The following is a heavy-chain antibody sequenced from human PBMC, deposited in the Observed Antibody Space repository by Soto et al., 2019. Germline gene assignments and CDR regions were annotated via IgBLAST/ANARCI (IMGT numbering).Heavy chain of an antibody. Sequence: GGSLRLSCAASGFTFSSYAMNWVRQAPGKGLEWVSVISGSGGSTYYADAVKGRFTISRDNSKNTLYLQMNSLRAEDTAVYYCAKRTVGWYFDLWXRGTLVTVSS. CDR1: GFTFSSYA. J-gene: IGHJ2*01. V-gene: IGHV3-23*01. D-gene: IGHD4-17*01. CDR3: AKRTVGWYFDL. CDR2: ISGSGGST.